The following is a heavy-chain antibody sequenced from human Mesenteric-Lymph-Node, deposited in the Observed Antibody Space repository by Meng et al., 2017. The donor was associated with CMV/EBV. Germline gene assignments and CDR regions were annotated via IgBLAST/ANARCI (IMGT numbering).Heavy chain of an antibody. Sequence: GESLKISCAASGFTFSSYAMHWVRQAPGKGLEWVAVISYDGSNKYYADSVKGRFTISRDNGKRSLFLQMNSLRVEDTAVYYCATLGTSVYYYGLDVWGQGTTVTVSS. CDR1: GFTFSSYA. V-gene: IGHV3-30-3*01. J-gene: IGHJ6*02. CDR2: ISYDGSNK. D-gene: IGHD6-6*01. CDR3: ATLGTSVYYYGLDV.